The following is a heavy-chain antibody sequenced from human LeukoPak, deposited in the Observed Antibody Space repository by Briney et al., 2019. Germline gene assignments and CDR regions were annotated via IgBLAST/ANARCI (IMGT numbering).Heavy chain of an antibody. Sequence: PSETLSLTCTVSGGSISSYYWSWIRQPPGKGLEWIGYIYYSGSTNYNPSLKSRVTIPVDTSKNQFSLKLSSVTAADTAVYYCARGVTFGGVYDYWGQGTLVTVSS. D-gene: IGHD3-16*01. CDR2: IYYSGST. CDR3: ARGVTFGGVYDY. V-gene: IGHV4-59*01. CDR1: GGSISSYY. J-gene: IGHJ4*02.